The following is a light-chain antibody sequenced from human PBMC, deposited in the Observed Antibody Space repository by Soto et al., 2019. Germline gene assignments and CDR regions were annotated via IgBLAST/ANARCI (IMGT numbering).Light chain of an antibody. CDR2: AAS. V-gene: IGKV1-27*01. CDR1: QDIKNY. J-gene: IGKJ4*01. CDR3: QKYNSAPLT. Sequence: DIQMTQSPSSLSASVGDRVTITCRASQDIKNYLACYQQGAGKVPKLLIFAASTLQSGVPSRFSGSGSGTDFTLTISSLQPEDVATYYFQKYNSAPLTFGGGTKVEIK.